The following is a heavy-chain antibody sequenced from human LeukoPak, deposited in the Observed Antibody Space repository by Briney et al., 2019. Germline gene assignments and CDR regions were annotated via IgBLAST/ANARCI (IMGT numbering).Heavy chain of an antibody. CDR1: GFTFSSYS. J-gene: IGHJ4*02. CDR3: ARDRFSPYSSSWYFDY. CDR2: ISSSSSYI. D-gene: IGHD6-13*01. V-gene: IGHV3-21*01. Sequence: GGSLRLSCAASGFTFSSYSMNWVRQAPGKGLEWVSSISSSSSYIYYADSVKGRFTISRDNAKNSLYLQMNSLRAEDTAVYYCARDRFSPYSSSWYFDYWGQGTLVTVSS.